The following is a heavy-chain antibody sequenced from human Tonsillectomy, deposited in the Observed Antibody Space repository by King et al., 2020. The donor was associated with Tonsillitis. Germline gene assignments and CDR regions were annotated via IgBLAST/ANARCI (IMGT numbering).Heavy chain of an antibody. J-gene: IGHJ4*02. CDR2: ISESGGTT. CDR1: GFTFSSFA. Sequence: VQLVESGGGLVQPGGSLRLSCAASGFTFSSFAMNWVRQAPGKGLGGVSSISESGGTTDYADSGKGRFTISRDNSKNTLYLQMDYLRAEDTAVYYCAKQYLDTNWGQGTLVTVSS. CDR3: AKQYLDTN. D-gene: IGHD5-18*01. V-gene: IGHV3-23*04.